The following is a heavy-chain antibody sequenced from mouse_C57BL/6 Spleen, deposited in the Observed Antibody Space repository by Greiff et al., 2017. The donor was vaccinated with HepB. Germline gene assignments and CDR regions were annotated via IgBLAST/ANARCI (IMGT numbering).Heavy chain of an antibody. D-gene: IGHD2-4*01. CDR2: IWSGGST. Sequence: QVQLQQSGPGLVQPSQSLSITCTVSGFSLTSYGVHWVRQSPGKGLEWLGVIWSGGSTDYNAACISRLSISKDNSKSQVFFKMNSLQADDTAIYYCATLYYDYDHWGQGTTLTVSS. CDR3: ATLYYDYDH. J-gene: IGHJ2*01. CDR1: GFSLTSYG. V-gene: IGHV2-2*01.